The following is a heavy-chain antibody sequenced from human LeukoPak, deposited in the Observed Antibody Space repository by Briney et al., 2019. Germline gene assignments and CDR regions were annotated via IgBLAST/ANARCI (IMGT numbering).Heavy chain of an antibody. V-gene: IGHV3-30*14. CDR1: EFNLNNFT. CDR2: ISSDGSNK. Sequence: PGGSLRLSCAASEFNLNNFTMHWVRQTPGKGLEWVALISSDGSNKYYAVSVKGRFTVSRDTSKNTLYLQMNSLRAEDTAVYYCARVIDILTGPFYGMDVWGQGTTVTVSS. D-gene: IGHD3-9*01. J-gene: IGHJ6*02. CDR3: ARVIDILTGPFYGMDV.